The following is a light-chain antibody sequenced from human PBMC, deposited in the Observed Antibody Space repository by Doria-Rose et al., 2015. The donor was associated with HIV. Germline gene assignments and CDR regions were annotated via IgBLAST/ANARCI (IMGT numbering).Light chain of an antibody. CDR2: WAS. V-gene: IGKV4-1*01. Sequence: DIVMTQSPDSLVVSLGERATINCKSSQSVLYSSDNKNYLAWYQQKPGQPPKLLIYWASTRESGVPDRFSGSGSGTDFSLTISSLQAEDVAVYYCQQCYSTPYTFGQGTRLEIK. CDR1: QSVLYSSDNKNY. CDR3: QQCYSTPYT. J-gene: IGKJ2*01.